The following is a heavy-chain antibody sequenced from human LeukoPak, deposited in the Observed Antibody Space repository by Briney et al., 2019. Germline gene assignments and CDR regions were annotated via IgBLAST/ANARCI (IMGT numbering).Heavy chain of an antibody. J-gene: IGHJ4*02. CDR1: GYTFTGYY. V-gene: IGHV1-2*02. Sequence: GASVKVSCKAPGYTFTGYYMHWVRQAPGQGLEWMGWINPNSGGTNYAQKFQGRVTMTRDTSISTAYMELSRLRSDDTAVYYCARALRYFDWLLDLDYWGQGTLVTVSS. D-gene: IGHD3-9*01. CDR2: INPNSGGT. CDR3: ARALRYFDWLLDLDY.